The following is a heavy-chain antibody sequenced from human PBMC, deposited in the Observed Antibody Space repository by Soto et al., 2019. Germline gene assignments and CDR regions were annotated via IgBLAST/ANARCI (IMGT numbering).Heavy chain of an antibody. Sequence: QVQLVQSGAEMKKPGASVKVSCKTSGINYNTYAIHWVRQAPGQGLEWMGWINNGNGDTKYSQNFQGRVTLTRDTSASTVYMDLASLSSEDTGLYFCARAISGYVTWGQGTLVTVSS. CDR1: GINYNTYA. D-gene: IGHD5-12*01. V-gene: IGHV1-3*04. CDR2: INNGNGDT. CDR3: ARAISGYVT. J-gene: IGHJ1*01.